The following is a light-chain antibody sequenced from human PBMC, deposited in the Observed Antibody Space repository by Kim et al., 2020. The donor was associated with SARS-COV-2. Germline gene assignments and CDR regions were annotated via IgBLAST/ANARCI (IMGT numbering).Light chain of an antibody. CDR2: LGS. CDR3: MQALQRGT. J-gene: IGKJ2*01. CDR1: QSLLHISGFNY. V-gene: IGKV2-28*01. Sequence: GEPASISFRSSQSLLHISGFNYLDWYLQKPGQSPQLLIYLGSNRVSGVPDRFSGSGSGTDFTQKISRVEAEDVGVYYCMQALQRGTFGQGTKLEI.